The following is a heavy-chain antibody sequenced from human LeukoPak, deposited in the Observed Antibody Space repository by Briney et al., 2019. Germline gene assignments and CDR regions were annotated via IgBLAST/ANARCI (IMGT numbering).Heavy chain of an antibody. CDR2: ISVDAVST. CDR3: AKEGLVGALDV. D-gene: IGHD1-26*01. CDR1: GFTFSGYA. J-gene: IGHJ6*02. V-gene: IGHV3-23*01. Sequence: GGSLRLSCAASGFTFSGYAMTWVRQAPGRGLEWVSAISVDAVSTYYAGSVKGRFTISRDNSQNTVILQMKSLRAEDTAVYYCAKEGLVGALDVWGQGTTVTVSS.